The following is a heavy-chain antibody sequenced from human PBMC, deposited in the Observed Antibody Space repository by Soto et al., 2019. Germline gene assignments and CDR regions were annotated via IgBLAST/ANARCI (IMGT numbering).Heavy chain of an antibody. Sequence: GGSLRLSCAASGFTFSSYGMHWVRQAPGKGLEWVAVIWYGGSNKYYADSVKGRFTISRDNSKNTLYLQMNSLRAEDTAVYYCARDRGIAAAVNCCDRWGQGTVVSGSS. J-gene: IGHJ5*02. CDR2: IWYGGSNK. V-gene: IGHV3-33*01. CDR1: GFTFSSYG. CDR3: ARDRGIAAAVNCCDR. D-gene: IGHD6-13*01.